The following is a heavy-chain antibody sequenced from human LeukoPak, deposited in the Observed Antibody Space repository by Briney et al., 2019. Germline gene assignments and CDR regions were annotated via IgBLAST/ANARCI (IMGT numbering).Heavy chain of an antibody. D-gene: IGHD3-22*01. CDR2: IDWDDDK. CDR3: ARHYYDSSGYSFDY. Sequence: SGPTLVNPTQTLTLTCTFSGFSLSTSGMCVSWIRQPPGKALEWLARIDWDDDKYYSTSLKTRLTISKDTSKNQVVLTMTNMDPVDTATYYRARHYYDSSGYSFDYWGQGTLVTVSS. CDR1: GFSLSTSGMC. V-gene: IGHV2-70*11. J-gene: IGHJ4*02.